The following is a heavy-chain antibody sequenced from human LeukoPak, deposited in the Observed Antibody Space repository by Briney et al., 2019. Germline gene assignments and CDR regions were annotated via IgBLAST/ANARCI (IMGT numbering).Heavy chain of an antibody. CDR2: IIPIFGTA. CDR1: GGTFSSYA. CDR3: ARDTVDQLLSGGIAVAGAGSAFDI. V-gene: IGHV1-69*05. Sequence: SVKVSCKASGGTFSSYAISWVRQAPGQGLEWMGGIIPIFGTANYAQKFQGRVTITTDESTSTAYMELSSLRSEDTAVHYCARDTVDQLLSGGIAVAGAGSAFDIWGQGTMVTVSS. J-gene: IGHJ3*02. D-gene: IGHD6-19*01.